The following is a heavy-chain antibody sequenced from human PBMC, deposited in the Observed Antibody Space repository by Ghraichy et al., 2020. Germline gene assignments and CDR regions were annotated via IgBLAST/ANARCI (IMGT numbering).Heavy chain of an antibody. J-gene: IGHJ4*02. CDR2: IWHDESNE. V-gene: IGHV3-33*01. Sequence: GGSLRLSCVTSQIPFSTSGMHWVRQAPGKGLEWVATIWHDESNEYYVDSVKGRFTISRDNSKNTLYLQMNSLRVDDTAVYYCARDSGRTCADHWGQGTLVTVSS. CDR1: QIPFSTSG. CDR3: ARDSGRTCADH. D-gene: IGHD1-26*01.